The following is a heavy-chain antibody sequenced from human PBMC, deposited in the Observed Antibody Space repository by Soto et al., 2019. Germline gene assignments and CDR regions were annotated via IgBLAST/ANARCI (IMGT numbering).Heavy chain of an antibody. CDR3: ARVTVYSGFLSVGPTDFDY. CDR1: GYTFASYG. CDR2: ISAYNGNT. D-gene: IGHD5-12*01. J-gene: IGHJ4*02. V-gene: IGHV1-18*01. Sequence: ASVEVSSKASGYTFASYGISWLRQEPGQGLEWMGWISAYNGNTNYAQKLQGRVTMTTDTSTSTAYMELRSLRSDDTAVYYCARVTVYSGFLSVGPTDFDYWGQGTLVTVSS.